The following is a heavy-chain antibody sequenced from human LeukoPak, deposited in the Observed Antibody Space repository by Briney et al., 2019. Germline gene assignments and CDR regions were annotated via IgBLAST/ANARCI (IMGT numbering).Heavy chain of an antibody. V-gene: IGHV1-46*01. Sequence: ASVKVSCKAPGYTFTGYYMHWVRQAPGQGLEWMGIINPSGGSTSYAQKFQGRVTMTRDMSTSTVYMELSSLRSEDTAVYYCARCIFRYYDSSGPNWFDPWGQGTLVTVSS. CDR3: ARCIFRYYDSSGPNWFDP. CDR2: INPSGGST. CDR1: GYTFTGYY. D-gene: IGHD3-22*01. J-gene: IGHJ5*02.